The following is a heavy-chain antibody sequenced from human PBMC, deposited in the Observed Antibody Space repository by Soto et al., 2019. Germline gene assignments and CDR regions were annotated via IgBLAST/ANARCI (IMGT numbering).Heavy chain of an antibody. CDR1: RDFFKEHDY. CDR3: VRVSPGWNFDY. V-gene: IGHV1-2*02. J-gene: IGHJ4*02. Sequence: QVRLGQSGAEVQKPGASVKVSCKAPRDFFKEHDYLHWLLEAPGQGLEWTGWIRPWNGDATYAQKFQGRLTLSRDMSIDTMYFDLTSLTSHNTALYYCVRVSPGWNFDYWGQGTLLTVSS. CDR2: IRPWNGDA. D-gene: IGHD6-19*01.